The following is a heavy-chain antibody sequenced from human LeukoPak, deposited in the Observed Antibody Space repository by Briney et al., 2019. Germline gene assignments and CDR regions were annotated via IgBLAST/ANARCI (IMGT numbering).Heavy chain of an antibody. CDR1: GYTFTVYH. V-gene: IGHV1-2*04. CDR3: TRDSGWEVVLYASEI. J-gene: IGHJ3*02. D-gene: IGHD1-26*01. Sequence: ASVKVSCKASGYTFTVYHIHWVRQAPGQGPEWMGWINPKSGGTNYAQKFEGWVTMTRDTSMSTVYMELSRLKSDDTAVYYCTRDSGWEVVLYASEIWGQGTMVTVSS. CDR2: INPKSGGT.